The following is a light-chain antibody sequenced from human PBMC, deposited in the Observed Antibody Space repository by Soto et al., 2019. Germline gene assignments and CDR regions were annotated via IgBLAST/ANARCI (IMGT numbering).Light chain of an antibody. CDR3: SSYAGSTTFVV. Sequence: QSVLTQPASVSGSPGQSITISCTGTSSDVGGYNYVSWYQQHPGKAPKLMISDVSNRPSGVSYRFSGSKSGNTASLTVSGLQAEDEADYFCSSYAGSTTFVVFGGGTKLTVL. V-gene: IGLV2-14*03. J-gene: IGLJ2*01. CDR2: DVS. CDR1: SSDVGGYNY.